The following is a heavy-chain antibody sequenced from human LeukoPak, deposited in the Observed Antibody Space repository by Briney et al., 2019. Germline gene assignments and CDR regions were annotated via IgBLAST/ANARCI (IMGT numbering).Heavy chain of an antibody. CDR1: GFTFSTYA. Sequence: PGGSLRLSCAASGFTFSTYAVNWVRQAPGKGLEWVSTISGSGDSTYYADSVKGRFTISRDNSKDTLYLQMSSVRVDDTAVYYCAKSGYCSGGSCYEVLDYWGQGTLVTVSS. V-gene: IGHV3-23*01. CDR2: ISGSGDST. D-gene: IGHD2-15*01. J-gene: IGHJ4*02. CDR3: AKSGYCSGGSCYEVLDY.